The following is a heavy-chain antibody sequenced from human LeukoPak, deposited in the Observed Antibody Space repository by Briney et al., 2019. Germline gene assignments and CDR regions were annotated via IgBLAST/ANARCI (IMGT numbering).Heavy chain of an antibody. J-gene: IGHJ4*02. V-gene: IGHV3-23*01. D-gene: IGHD2-15*01. CDR3: AKGSGSSCYSCIDY. Sequence: GGSLRLSCAPYGFTLSGYAMNWVRQAPGKGLEWVSGVSVIAITYYPTSVKGRFTISRDNSKNTLYLQMDSLRAEDTALYYCAKGSGSSCYSCIDYWGQGTLVTVSS. CDR2: VSVIAIT. CDR1: GFTLSGYA.